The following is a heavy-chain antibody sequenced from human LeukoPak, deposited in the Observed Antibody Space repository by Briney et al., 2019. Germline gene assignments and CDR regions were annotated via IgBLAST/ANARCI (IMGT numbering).Heavy chain of an antibody. CDR1: GGSFSGYY. Sequence: SETLSLTCAVYGGSFSGYYWSWIRKPPGKGLEWIGEINHSGSTNYNPSLKSRVTISVDTSKNQFSLKLSSVTAADTAVYYCARAVYYDFWSGFYGGSYYYYYMDVWGKGTTVTVSS. CDR2: INHSGST. CDR3: ARAVYYDFWSGFYGGSYYYYYMDV. V-gene: IGHV4-34*01. D-gene: IGHD3-3*01. J-gene: IGHJ6*03.